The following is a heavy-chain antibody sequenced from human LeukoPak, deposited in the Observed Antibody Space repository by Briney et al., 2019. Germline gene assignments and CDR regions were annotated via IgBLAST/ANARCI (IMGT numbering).Heavy chain of an antibody. CDR1: GFTFSSYS. V-gene: IGHV3-21*01. CDR3: ARGLYGSGSYKTKSWFDP. Sequence: GGSLRLSCAASGFTFSSYSMNWVRQAPGRGLEWVSSISSSSNYIYYADSVKGRFTISRDNAKNSLYLQMNSLRAEDTAVYYCARGLYGSGSYKTKSWFDPWGQGTLVTVSS. CDR2: ISSSSNYI. D-gene: IGHD3-10*01. J-gene: IGHJ5*02.